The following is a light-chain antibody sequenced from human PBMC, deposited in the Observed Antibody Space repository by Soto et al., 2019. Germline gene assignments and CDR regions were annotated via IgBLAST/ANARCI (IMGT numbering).Light chain of an antibody. CDR1: SSNIGNNA. CDR2: YDD. V-gene: IGLV1-36*01. J-gene: IGLJ2*01. Sequence: QSVLTQPPSVSDAPRQRVTISCSGSSSNIGNNAVNWYQQLPGKAPKLLIYYDDLLPSGVSDRFSGSKSGTSASLAISGLQSEDEADYFCAAWDDSLGGPVFGGGTKLTVL. CDR3: AAWDDSLGGPV.